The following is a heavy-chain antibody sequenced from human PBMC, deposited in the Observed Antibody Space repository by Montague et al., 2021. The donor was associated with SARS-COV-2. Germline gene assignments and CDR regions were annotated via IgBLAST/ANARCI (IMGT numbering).Heavy chain of an antibody. J-gene: IGHJ6*02. V-gene: IGHV4-38-2*02. CDR1: GYSINSNYY. Sequence: SETLSLTCTVSGYSINSNYYWGWIRQPPGKGLEWIGCSYHSGTTXYHPSLKSRVTISVDTSKNQVSLKLSSVTAADTAVYYCASHCGGGRCYFGMDVWGQGTTVTVSS. CDR2: SYHSGTT. CDR3: ASHCGGGRCYFGMDV. D-gene: IGHD2-15*01.